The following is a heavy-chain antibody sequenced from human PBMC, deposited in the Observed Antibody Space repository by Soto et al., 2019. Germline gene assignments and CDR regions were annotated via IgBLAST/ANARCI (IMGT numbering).Heavy chain of an antibody. CDR3: LCGGNFFVY. D-gene: IGHD3-16*01. J-gene: IGHJ4*02. Sequence: EVQLVESGGGLVQPGESLRLSCAASGFTFSTYWMTWVRQPPGKGLEWVANIDQDGSERYYVDTVRGRFTISRDNAKNSLYLQMNCLGVEDTAVYYCLCGGNFFVYCGQGTLVTVSP. V-gene: IGHV3-7*01. CDR2: IDQDGSER. CDR1: GFTFSTYW.